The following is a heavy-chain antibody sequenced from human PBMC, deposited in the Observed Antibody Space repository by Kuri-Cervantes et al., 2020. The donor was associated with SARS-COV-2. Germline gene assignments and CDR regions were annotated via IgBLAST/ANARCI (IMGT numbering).Heavy chain of an antibody. Sequence: SETLSLTCTVSGGSLSRITAYWGWIRQPPGKGLEWIGEINHSGSTNYNPSLKRRVTISVDTSKNQFSLRLSSVTAADTAVYYCARAARYCSSTSCYGLNYYYYYMDVWGKGTTVTVSS. CDR2: INHSGST. CDR1: GGSLSRITAY. D-gene: IGHD2-2*01. CDR3: ARAARYCSSTSCYGLNYYYYYMDV. J-gene: IGHJ6*03. V-gene: IGHV4-39*07.